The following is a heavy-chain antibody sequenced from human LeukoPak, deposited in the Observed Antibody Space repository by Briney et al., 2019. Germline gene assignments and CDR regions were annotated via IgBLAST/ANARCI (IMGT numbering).Heavy chain of an antibody. V-gene: IGHV3-48*02. CDR3: ARDAITMDHYGMDV. Sequence: GGSLRLSCAASGFXFSSYSINWVRQAPGKGLEWVSYISSSSSTIYYADSVKGRFTISRDNAKNSLYLQMNSLRDEDTAVYYCARDAITMDHYGMDVWGQGTTVTVSS. CDR1: GFXFSSYS. CDR2: ISSSSSTI. J-gene: IGHJ6*02. D-gene: IGHD3-10*01.